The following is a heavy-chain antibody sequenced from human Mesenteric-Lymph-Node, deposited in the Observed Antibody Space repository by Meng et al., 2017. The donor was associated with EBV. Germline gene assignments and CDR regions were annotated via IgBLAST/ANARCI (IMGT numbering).Heavy chain of an antibody. CDR3: ARGDLGETYFDY. J-gene: IGHJ4*02. CDR1: GASISNTIYY. CDR2: MFYSGST. D-gene: IGHD2-21*02. V-gene: IGHV4-39*07. Sequence: QFQLPDSGPGLVRPSETLSLTCTVSGASISNTIYYWGWIRQPPGKGLEWIGTMFYSGSTYYNSSLKSRLTMSVDTSKNHFSLKVRSVTAADTAVYYCARGDLGETYFDYWGQGTLVTVSS.